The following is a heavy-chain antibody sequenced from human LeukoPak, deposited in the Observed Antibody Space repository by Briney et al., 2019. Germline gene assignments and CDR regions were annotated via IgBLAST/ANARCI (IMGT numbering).Heavy chain of an antibody. V-gene: IGHV4-39*07. CDR2: IYYSGST. Sequence: SETLSLTCTVSGGSISSSSYYWGWIRQPPGKGLEWIGSIYYSGSTYYNPSLKSRVTISVDTFKNQFSLKLSSVTAADTAVYYCARDYGGTSTCDYWGQGTLVTVSS. CDR1: GGSISSSSYY. D-gene: IGHD4-23*01. J-gene: IGHJ4*02. CDR3: ARDYGGTSTCDY.